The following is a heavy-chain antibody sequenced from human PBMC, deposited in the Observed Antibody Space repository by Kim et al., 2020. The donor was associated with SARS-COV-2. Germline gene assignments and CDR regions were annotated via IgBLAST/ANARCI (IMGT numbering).Heavy chain of an antibody. D-gene: IGHD3-9*01. CDR3: ARHGRDYAILNGYIYYSYGMDV. CDR2: NYYSGST. V-gene: IGHV4-39*01. CDR1: GGSISSSSCY. J-gene: IGHJ6*02. Sequence: SETLSLTCTVSGGSISSSSCYWGWIRQPPGKGLEGIGSNYYSGSTNYNPSLKGRVTISVDTSKNQFSLKLISVTAADTAVYYCARHGRDYAILNGYIYYSYGMDVWGQGTPVTVSS.